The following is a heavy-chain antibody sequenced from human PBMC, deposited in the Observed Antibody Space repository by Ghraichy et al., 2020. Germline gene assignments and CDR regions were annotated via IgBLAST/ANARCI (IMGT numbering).Heavy chain of an antibody. CDR2: IYNSGST. Sequence: GSLRLSCTVSGGSISSYSWSWIRQPPGKGLEWIGYIYNSGSTNYNPSLKSRVTISADTSKNQFSLKLNSVTAADTAVYSCARATSGTGPDYLGQGTLVTVSS. CDR1: GGSISSYS. J-gene: IGHJ4*01. CDR3: ARATSGTGPDY. D-gene: IGHD6-13*01. V-gene: IGHV4-59*01.